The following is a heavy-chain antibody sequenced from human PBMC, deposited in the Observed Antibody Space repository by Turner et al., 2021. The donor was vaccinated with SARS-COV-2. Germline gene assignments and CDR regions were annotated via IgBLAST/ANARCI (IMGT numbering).Heavy chain of an antibody. J-gene: IGHJ2*01. D-gene: IGHD2-2*01. V-gene: IGHV1-8*03. CDR2: MNPDSGNT. Sequence: QVQLVQSGAEVKKPGASVKVSCTASGYTFTSYDINWVRQATGQGLEWMGWMNPDSGNTAYAQKFQGRVTITRNTSISTAYMELSSLRSEDTAVYYCARGGYCSSTSCSPYWYFDLWGRGTLVTVSS. CDR3: ARGGYCSSTSCSPYWYFDL. CDR1: GYTFTSYD.